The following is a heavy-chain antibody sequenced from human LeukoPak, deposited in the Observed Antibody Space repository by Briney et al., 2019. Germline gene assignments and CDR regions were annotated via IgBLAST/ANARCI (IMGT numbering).Heavy chain of an antibody. D-gene: IGHD3-16*01. CDR3: AREITSGLYLLDY. CDR1: DDSITMYY. CDR2: VDHTGST. J-gene: IGHJ4*02. V-gene: IGHV4-59*12. Sequence: SETLSLTCTVSDDSITMYYWTWIRQPPGKGLEWIGYVDHTGSTKFNPSLNGRVSISRDTSNNFFSLELGSVTAADTAVYYCAREITSGLYLLDYWGQGTLVTVSS.